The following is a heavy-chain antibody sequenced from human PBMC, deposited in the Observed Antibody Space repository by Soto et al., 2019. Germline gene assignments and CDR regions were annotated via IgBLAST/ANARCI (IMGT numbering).Heavy chain of an antibody. CDR2: IYYSGST. J-gene: IGHJ4*02. Sequence: SETLSLTCTVSGGSISSSSYYWGWIRQPPGKGLEWIGSIYYSGSTYYNPSLKSRVTISVDTSKNQFSLKLSSVTAADTAVYYCARDAATNWSFDYWGQGTLVTV. V-gene: IGHV4-39*02. CDR3: ARDAATNWSFDY. D-gene: IGHD2-15*01. CDR1: GGSISSSSYY.